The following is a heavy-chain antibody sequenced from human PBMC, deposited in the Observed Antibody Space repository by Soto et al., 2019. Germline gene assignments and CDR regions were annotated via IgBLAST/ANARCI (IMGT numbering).Heavy chain of an antibody. Sequence: EVQLVESGGGLVRPGESLRLSCAASGFTFTSAWINWVRQAPGKGLEWAGRIKSKTDGGTVDYGAPVKGRFTISRDDSKNTAYLQMNSLRNEDTAVYYCTTAERGGSYYSDYCGPGTLVTVSS. D-gene: IGHD1-26*01. V-gene: IGHV3-15*07. CDR2: IKSKTDGGTV. J-gene: IGHJ4*02. CDR3: TTAERGGSYYSDY. CDR1: GFTFTSAW.